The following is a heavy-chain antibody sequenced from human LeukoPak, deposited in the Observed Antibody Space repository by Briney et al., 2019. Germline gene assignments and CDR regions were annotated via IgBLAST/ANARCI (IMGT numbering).Heavy chain of an antibody. CDR3: ARSEELSHYYFDY. J-gene: IGHJ4*02. V-gene: IGHV5-51*01. CDR1: GYIFTSYW. Sequence: GESLKISCQGSGYIFTSYWIGWVRQMPGKGLEWMGIIYPGDSDTRYSPSFQGQVTISADKSISTAYLQWSSLKASDTAMYYCARSEELSHYYFDYWGQGTLVTVSS. CDR2: IYPGDSDT. D-gene: IGHD3-16*02.